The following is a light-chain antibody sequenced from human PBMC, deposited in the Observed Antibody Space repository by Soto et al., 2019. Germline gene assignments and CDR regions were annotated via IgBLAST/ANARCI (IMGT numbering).Light chain of an antibody. CDR1: SSNIGSNY. V-gene: IGLV1-47*01. J-gene: IGLJ2*01. CDR2: RNN. Sequence: QSVLTQPPSASGTPGQRVTISCSGSSSNIGSNYVYWYQQLPGTAPKLLIYRNNQRPSGVPVRFSGSKSGTSASLAISGLRSEDEADYYCAAWDDSLSGYVVFGGGTKLTVL. CDR3: AAWDDSLSGYVV.